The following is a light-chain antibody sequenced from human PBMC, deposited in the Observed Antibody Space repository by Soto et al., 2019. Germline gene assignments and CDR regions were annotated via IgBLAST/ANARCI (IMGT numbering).Light chain of an antibody. V-gene: IGKV3-15*01. J-gene: IGKJ5*01. CDR2: GAS. Sequence: EIVLTQSPATLSLSPGERATLSCRASQSVSSYLAWYQQKPGQAPRLLIYGASSRATGIPVRFSGSGSGTEFTLTISSLQSEDFAVYYCQQYNNWPFIPFGQGTRLE. CDR3: QQYNNWPFIP. CDR1: QSVSSY.